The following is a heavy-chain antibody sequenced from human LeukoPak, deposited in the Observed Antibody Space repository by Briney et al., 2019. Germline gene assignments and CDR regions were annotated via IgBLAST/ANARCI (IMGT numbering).Heavy chain of an antibody. CDR2: ISYDASNK. D-gene: IGHD6-19*01. Sequence: GGSLRLSCAASGFTFSSYGMHWVRQAPGKGLEWVAVISYDASNKYYADSVKGRFTISRDNSKNTLYLQMNSLRAEDTAVYYCAKEGVRYSSGWYYFDYWGQGTLVTVSS. CDR3: AKEGVRYSSGWYYFDY. V-gene: IGHV3-30*12. J-gene: IGHJ4*02. CDR1: GFTFSSYG.